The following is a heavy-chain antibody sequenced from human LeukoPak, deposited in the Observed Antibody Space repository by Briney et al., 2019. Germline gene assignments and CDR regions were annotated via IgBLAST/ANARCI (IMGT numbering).Heavy chain of an antibody. Sequence: PGGSLRLSCAASGFTFSSYWMHWVRQAPGKGLVWVSRINSDGSSTNYADSVKGRFTISRDNAKNTVYLQMNSLRAEDTAVYYCARLRRLTGDFDYWGQGTLVTVSS. CDR2: INSDGSST. CDR3: ARLRRLTGDFDY. CDR1: GFTFSSYW. D-gene: IGHD4-17*01. V-gene: IGHV3-74*01. J-gene: IGHJ4*02.